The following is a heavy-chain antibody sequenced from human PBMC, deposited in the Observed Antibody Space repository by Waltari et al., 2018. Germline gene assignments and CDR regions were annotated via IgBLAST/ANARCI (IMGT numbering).Heavy chain of an antibody. D-gene: IGHD2-2*01. J-gene: IGHJ5*02. CDR2: IYYSGST. CDR3: ARWIGDYCSSTSCYFP. CDR1: GGSISSYY. Sequence: QVQLQESGPGLVKPSETLSLTCTVSGGSISSYYWSWIRPPPGKGLAWIGYIYYSGSTNYNPSLKSRVTISVDTSKNQFSLKPSSVTAADTAVYYCARWIGDYCSSTSCYFPWGQGTLVTVSS. V-gene: IGHV4-59*01.